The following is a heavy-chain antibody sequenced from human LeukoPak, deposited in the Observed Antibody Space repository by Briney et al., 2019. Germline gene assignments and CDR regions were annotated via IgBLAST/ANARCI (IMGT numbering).Heavy chain of an antibody. CDR3: ARDYGDYVFRVGFDY. D-gene: IGHD4-17*01. CDR1: GYTFTGYY. V-gene: IGHV1-2*02. J-gene: IGHJ4*02. CDR2: INPNSGGT. Sequence: ASVKVSCKAPGYTFTGYYMHWVRQAPGQGLEWMGWINPNSGGTNYAQKFQGRVTMTRDTSISTAYMELSRLRSDDTAVYYCARDYGDYVFRVGFDYWGQGTLVTVSS.